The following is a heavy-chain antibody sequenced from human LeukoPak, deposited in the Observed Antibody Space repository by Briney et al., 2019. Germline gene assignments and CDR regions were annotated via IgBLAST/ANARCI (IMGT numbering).Heavy chain of an antibody. J-gene: IGHJ4*02. V-gene: IGHV4-59*08. CDR2: IYYSGST. CDR1: GGSVSSYY. Sequence: SETLSLTCSVSGGSVSSYYWSWIRQPPGKGLEWIGYIYYSGSTYYNPSLKSRVTISVDTSKNQFSLKLSSVTAADTAVFYCASQYSSGCYYFDYWGQGTLVTVSS. CDR3: ASQYSSGCYYFDY. D-gene: IGHD6-25*01.